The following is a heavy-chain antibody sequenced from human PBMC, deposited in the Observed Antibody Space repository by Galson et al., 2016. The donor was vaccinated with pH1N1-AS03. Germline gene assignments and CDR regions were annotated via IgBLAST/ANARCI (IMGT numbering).Heavy chain of an antibody. CDR2: IDEGGSHP. V-gene: IGHV3-21*01. Sequence: SLRIACAASGFTFSKTGMNWVRQAPGKGPEWVSSIDEGGSHPYSADSLQGRFTISRDNTKNSLFLHMNSLRAEDTAVYYCVTEGTFGSTIERWGQGTLVTVSS. J-gene: IGHJ4*02. D-gene: IGHD2-15*01. CDR3: VTEGTFGSTIER. CDR1: GFTFSKTG.